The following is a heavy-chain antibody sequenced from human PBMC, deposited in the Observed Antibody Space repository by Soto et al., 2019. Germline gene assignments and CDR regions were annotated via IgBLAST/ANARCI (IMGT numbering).Heavy chain of an antibody. CDR1: GFTFSSYA. CDR3: ATGTFNFDS. Sequence: PGGSLRLSCAASGFTFSSYAMSWVRQAPGKGLEWVSSISGSGGSTYYADSVKGRFIISRDNSKSTLYPQMNSLRAEDTAVYYCATGTFNFDSWGQGTLVTVSS. V-gene: IGHV3-23*01. CDR2: ISGSGGST. J-gene: IGHJ4*02.